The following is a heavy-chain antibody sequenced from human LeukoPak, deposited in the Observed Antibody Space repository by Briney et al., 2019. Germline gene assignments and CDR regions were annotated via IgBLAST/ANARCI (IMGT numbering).Heavy chain of an antibody. J-gene: IGHJ4*02. Sequence: PGGSLRLSCAASGFAFDDYAMHWVRQAPGKGLEWVSGISWNSGSIGYADSVKGRFTISRDNAKNSLYLQMNSLRAEDTALYYCAKDLSSGWGRLGYWGQGTLVTVSS. CDR2: ISWNSGSI. CDR3: AKDLSSGWGRLGY. D-gene: IGHD6-19*01. CDR1: GFAFDDYA. V-gene: IGHV3-9*01.